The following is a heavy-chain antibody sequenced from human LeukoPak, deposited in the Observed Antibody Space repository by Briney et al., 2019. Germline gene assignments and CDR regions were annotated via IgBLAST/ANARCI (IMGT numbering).Heavy chain of an antibody. V-gene: IGHV3-48*01. Sequence: GGSLRLSCAASGFTFSSYSMNWVRQAPGKGLEWVSYISSSSSTIHYADSVKGRFTISRDNAKNSLYLQMNSLRAEDTAVYLCAREFIGSWYWDSWGQGTLVTVSS. D-gene: IGHD6-13*01. J-gene: IGHJ4*02. CDR3: AREFIGSWYWDS. CDR2: ISSSSSTI. CDR1: GFTFSSYS.